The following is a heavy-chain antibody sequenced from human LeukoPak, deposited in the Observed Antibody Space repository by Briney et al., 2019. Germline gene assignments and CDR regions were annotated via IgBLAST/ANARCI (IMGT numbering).Heavy chain of an antibody. CDR1: GGSFSGYY. V-gene: IGHV4-34*01. J-gene: IGHJ6*03. Sequence: SETLSLTCAVYGGSFSGYYWSWIRQPPGKGLEWIGGINHSGSTNYNPSLKSRVTISVDTSKNQFSLKLSSVTAADTAVYYCARGRYCSSTSCYYYYYYYMDVWGKGTTVAVSS. CDR3: ARGRYCSSTSCYYYYYYYMDV. D-gene: IGHD2-2*01. CDR2: INHSGST.